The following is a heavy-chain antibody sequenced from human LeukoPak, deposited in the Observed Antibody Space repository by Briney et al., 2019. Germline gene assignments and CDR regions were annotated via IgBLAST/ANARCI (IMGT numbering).Heavy chain of an antibody. J-gene: IGHJ3*02. CDR2: INNDGSNT. D-gene: IGHD4-17*01. V-gene: IGHV3-74*01. CDR1: GFTFSRYW. CDR3: ARYGTDPFDI. Sequence: GGSLRLSCAASGFTFSRYWMHWVRQAPGKGLVWVSRINNDGSNTYYADSVKGRFTISRDNAKNTLYLQMDGLRAEGTALYYCARYGTDPFDIWGQGTLVTVSS.